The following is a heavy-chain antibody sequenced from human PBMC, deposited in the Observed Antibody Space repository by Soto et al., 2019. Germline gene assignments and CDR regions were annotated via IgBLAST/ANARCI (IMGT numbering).Heavy chain of an antibody. Sequence: ASVKVSCKASGYTFTSYGISWVQQAPGQGLEWMGWINAGNGNTKYSQKFQGRVTITRDTSASTAYMELSSLRSEDTAVYYCARSIVVVTALDYWGQGTLVTVSS. J-gene: IGHJ4*02. V-gene: IGHV1-3*01. CDR3: ARSIVVVTALDY. D-gene: IGHD2-21*02. CDR2: INAGNGNT. CDR1: GYTFTSYG.